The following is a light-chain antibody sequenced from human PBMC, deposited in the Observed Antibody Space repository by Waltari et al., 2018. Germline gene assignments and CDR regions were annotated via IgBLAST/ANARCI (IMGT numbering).Light chain of an antibody. V-gene: IGLV2-8*01. CDR1: SSDVGAYDY. CDR3: SSYAGTDNFVV. CDR2: EVK. Sequence: QSALTQPPPASGSPGQSVTISCTRTSSDVGAYDYVTWYQHHPDQAPKLIILEVKKWPSGVPDRFSGSKSGNTASLTVSGLQAEDEADYYCSSYAGTDNFVVFGGGTKLTVL. J-gene: IGLJ2*01.